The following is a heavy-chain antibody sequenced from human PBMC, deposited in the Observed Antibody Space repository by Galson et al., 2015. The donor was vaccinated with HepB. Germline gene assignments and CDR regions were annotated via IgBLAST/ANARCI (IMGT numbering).Heavy chain of an antibody. Sequence: SLRLSCAASGFTFSSYWMSWVRQAPGKGLEWVANIKQDGSEKYYVDSVKGRFTISRDNAKNSLYLQMNSLRAEDTAVYYCARDSHGCGDYGFDDAFDIWGQGTMVTVSS. CDR3: ARDSHGCGDYGFDDAFDI. J-gene: IGHJ3*02. D-gene: IGHD4-17*01. CDR2: IKQDGSEK. CDR1: GFTFSSYW. V-gene: IGHV3-7*03.